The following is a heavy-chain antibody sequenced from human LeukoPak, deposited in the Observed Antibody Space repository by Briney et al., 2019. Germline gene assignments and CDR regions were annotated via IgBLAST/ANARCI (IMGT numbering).Heavy chain of an antibody. CDR3: ASRHGPGSYPPHY. CDR1: GGSFSGYY. J-gene: IGHJ4*02. CDR2: INHSGST. D-gene: IGHD3-10*01. V-gene: IGHV4-34*01. Sequence: PSETLSLTCAVYGGSFSGYYWSWIRQPPGKGLEWIGEINHSGSTNYNPSLKSRVTISVDTSKNQFSLKLSSVTAADTAVYYCASRHGPGSYPPHYWGQGTLVTVSS.